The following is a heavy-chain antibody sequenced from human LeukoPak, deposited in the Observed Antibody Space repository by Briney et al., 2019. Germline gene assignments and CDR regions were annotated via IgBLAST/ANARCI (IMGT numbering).Heavy chain of an antibody. J-gene: IGHJ3*01. Sequence: SETLSLTCTVSGASISSYYWSWIRQPAGKGLEWIGRFYTSGSTNYNPSLKSRVAISVDKSNNQFSLKLSSVTAADTAIYYCARERYYDRSGYYYVESDAFDFWGQGTMVTVSS. V-gene: IGHV4-4*07. CDR1: GASISSYY. D-gene: IGHD3-22*01. CDR2: FYTSGST. CDR3: ARERYYDRSGYYYVESDAFDF.